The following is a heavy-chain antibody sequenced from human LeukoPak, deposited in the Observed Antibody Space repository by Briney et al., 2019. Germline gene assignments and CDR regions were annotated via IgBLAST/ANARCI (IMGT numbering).Heavy chain of an antibody. CDR3: AKGPHSSSPRTDY. J-gene: IGHJ4*02. CDR2: ITGSGGGT. CDR1: GLTFNNYA. V-gene: IGHV3-23*01. D-gene: IGHD6-6*01. Sequence: PGGSLRLSCAASGLTFNNYAMIWARQAPGKGLEWVSFITGSGGGTYYIDSVKGRFTISRDNSKNTLYLEMNRLRAEDTAIYYCAKGPHSSSPRTDYWGQGTLVTVSS.